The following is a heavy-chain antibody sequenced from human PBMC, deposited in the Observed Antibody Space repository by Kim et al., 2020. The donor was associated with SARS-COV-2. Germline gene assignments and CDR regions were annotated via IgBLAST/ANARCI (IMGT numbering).Heavy chain of an antibody. CDR1: GFTFSSFD. CDR2: INNAGSST. D-gene: IGHD2-2*01. Sequence: GGSLRLSCAASGFTFSSFDMTWVRQAPGKGLDWVSDINNAGSSTYYADSVRGRFTISRDNSKNTVYLHMNSLRVEDTAIYYCARGWAMPEYWGQGTLVTVSS. V-gene: IGHV3-23*01. J-gene: IGHJ4*02. CDR3: ARGWAMPEY.